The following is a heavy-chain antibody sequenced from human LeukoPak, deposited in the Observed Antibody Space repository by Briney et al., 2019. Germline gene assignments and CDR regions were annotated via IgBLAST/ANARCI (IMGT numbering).Heavy chain of an antibody. CDR3: AKDGYPNSAGTTYFDY. CDR2: ISGSGGNT. D-gene: IGHD1-7*01. CDR1: GFTFSSYA. V-gene: IGHV3-23*01. J-gene: IGHJ4*02. Sequence: GGSLRLSCAASGFTFSSYAMSWVRQAQGKGLEWVSAISGSGGNTYYADSVKGRFTISRDNSKNTLYLQMNSLRAEDTAVYYCAKDGYPNSAGTTYFDYWGQGTLVTVSS.